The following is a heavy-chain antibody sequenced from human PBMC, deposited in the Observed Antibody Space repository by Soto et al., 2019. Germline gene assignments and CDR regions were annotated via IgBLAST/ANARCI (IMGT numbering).Heavy chain of an antibody. J-gene: IGHJ4*02. V-gene: IGHV1-18*01. Sequence: GASVKVSCKASGYTFTSYGISWVRQAPGQGLEWMGWISAYNGNTNYAQKLQGRVTMTTDTSTSTAYMELRSLRSDDTAVYYCARGSDYIWGSYRYYYFDYWGQGTLVTVSS. CDR2: ISAYNGNT. CDR3: ARGSDYIWGSYRYYYFDY. D-gene: IGHD3-16*02. CDR1: GYTFTSYG.